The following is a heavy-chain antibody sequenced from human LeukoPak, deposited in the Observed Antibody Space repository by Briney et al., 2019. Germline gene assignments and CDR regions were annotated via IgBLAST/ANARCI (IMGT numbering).Heavy chain of an antibody. CDR2: IKHSGST. V-gene: IGHV4-34*01. CDR1: GGSFSGYY. J-gene: IGHJ5*02. CDR3: ARTPTPVLLWFGETKGNWFDP. Sequence: SETLSLTCAVYGGSFSGYYWSWIRQPPGKGLEWIGEIKHSGSTNYNPSLKSRVTISVDTSKNQFSLKLSSVTAADTAVYYCARTPTPVLLWFGETKGNWFDPWGQGTLVTVSS. D-gene: IGHD3-10*01.